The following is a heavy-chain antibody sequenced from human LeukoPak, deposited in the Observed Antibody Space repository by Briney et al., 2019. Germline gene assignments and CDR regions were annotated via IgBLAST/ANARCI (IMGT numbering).Heavy chain of an antibody. J-gene: IGHJ4*02. D-gene: IGHD1-1*01. Sequence: SETMSLASTVSAGSISSYYWSWIRQPPGKGLEWNGYIYYSGSTNYNPSLKSRVTISVDTSKNQFSLKLSSVTAADTAVYYCARVGGGKRGVDYWGQGTLVTVSS. V-gene: IGHV4-59*01. CDR3: ARVGGGKRGVDY. CDR2: IYYSGST. CDR1: AGSISSYY.